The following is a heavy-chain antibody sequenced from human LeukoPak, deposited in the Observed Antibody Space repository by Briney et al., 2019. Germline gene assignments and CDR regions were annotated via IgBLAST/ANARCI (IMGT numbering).Heavy chain of an antibody. V-gene: IGHV5-51*01. CDR1: GYSFTSYW. Sequence: GESLKISXKGSGYSFTSYWIGWVRQMPGKGLEWMGIIYPGDSDTRYSPSFQGQVTISADKSISTAYLQRSSLKASDTAMYYCARRRYCSGGSCYAYFDYWGQETLVTVSS. J-gene: IGHJ4*02. CDR2: IYPGDSDT. CDR3: ARRRYCSGGSCYAYFDY. D-gene: IGHD2-15*01.